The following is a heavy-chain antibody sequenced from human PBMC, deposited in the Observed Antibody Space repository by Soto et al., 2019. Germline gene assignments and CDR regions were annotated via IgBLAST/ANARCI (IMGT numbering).Heavy chain of an antibody. V-gene: IGHV6-1*01. CDR1: GDSVSSSRDP. CDR2: TYYRSKWYN. D-gene: IGHD2-21*02. CDR3: ASDYCGCDWFPRRSDAFDI. J-gene: IGHJ3*02. Sequence: SQTLSLTCAISGDSVSSSRDPLHWIRQSTSRGLEWLGRTYYRSKWYNDYAVSVKSRITINPDTSKNQFSLQLNSVTPEDTAVYYCASDYCGCDWFPRRSDAFDIWGQGTMVTVSS.